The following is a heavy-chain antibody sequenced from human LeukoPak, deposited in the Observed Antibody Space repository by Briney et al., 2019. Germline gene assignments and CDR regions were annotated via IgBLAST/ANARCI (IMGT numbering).Heavy chain of an antibody. V-gene: IGHV3-7*01. CDR2: IKGDGSAK. CDR1: EFTFSSYS. Sequence: GGSLRLSCAASEFTFSSYSMNWIRQAPGKGLEWVAFIKGDGSAKKYVDSVKGRFTISRDNAKNSLFLQMNSLRAEDTAVYYCARDRGWIQHDIWGQGTMVTVSS. J-gene: IGHJ3*02. CDR3: ARDRGWIQHDI. D-gene: IGHD5-18*01.